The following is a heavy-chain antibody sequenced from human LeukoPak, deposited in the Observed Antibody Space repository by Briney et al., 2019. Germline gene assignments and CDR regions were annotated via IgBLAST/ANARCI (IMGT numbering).Heavy chain of an antibody. CDR2: IYTSGST. J-gene: IGHJ6*03. Sequence: SQTLSLTCTVSGGSISSGSYYWSWIRQPAGKGPEWIGRIYTSGSTNYNPSLKSRVTISVDTSKNPFSQKLSSVTAADTAVYYCARGGPDYYYYYMDVWGKGTTVTVSS. V-gene: IGHV4-61*02. CDR3: ARGGPDYYYYYMDV. CDR1: GGSISSGSYY.